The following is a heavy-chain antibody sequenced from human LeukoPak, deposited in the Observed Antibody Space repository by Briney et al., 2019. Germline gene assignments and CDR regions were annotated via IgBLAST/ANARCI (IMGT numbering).Heavy chain of an antibody. CDR1: GFTFSNAW. D-gene: IGHD6-13*01. J-gene: IGHJ4*02. CDR3: AKSFGYSRSWFDY. CDR2: ISGNGGGT. Sequence: GGSLRLSCAASGFTFSNAWMSWARQAPGKGLEWVSGISGNGGGTYYADSVKGRFTISRDNSKNTLYLQMNSLRAEDTAVYYCAKSFGYSRSWFDYWGQGTPVTVSS. V-gene: IGHV3-23*01.